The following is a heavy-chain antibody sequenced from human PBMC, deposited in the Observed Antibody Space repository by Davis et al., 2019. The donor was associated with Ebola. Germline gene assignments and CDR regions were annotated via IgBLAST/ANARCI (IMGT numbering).Heavy chain of an antibody. CDR1: GGSISSSSYY. D-gene: IGHD6-19*01. J-gene: IGHJ3*02. Sequence: GGSLRLSCTVSGGSISSSSYYWGWIRQPPGKGLEWVAAISGGGTNKYYADSVKGRFTISRDNSKNTLYLQMNSLRADDTAVYYCAKDAKQWLDDAFDIWGQGTMVTVSS. CDR2: ISGGGTNK. V-gene: IGHV3-23*01. CDR3: AKDAKQWLDDAFDI.